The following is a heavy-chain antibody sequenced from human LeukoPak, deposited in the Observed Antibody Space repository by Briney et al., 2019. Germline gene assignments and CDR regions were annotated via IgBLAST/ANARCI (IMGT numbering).Heavy chain of an antibody. Sequence: QPGRSLRLSCAASGFAFSSYGMHWVRQAPGKGLEWVAVISYDGSNKYYADSVKGRFTISRDNSKNTLYLQVNSLRAEDTAVYYCAKDSRVMGYPWGDYWGQGIMVTVSS. CDR3: AKDSRVMGYPWGDY. CDR2: ISYDGSNK. J-gene: IGHJ4*02. V-gene: IGHV3-30*18. CDR1: GFAFSSYG. D-gene: IGHD3-16*01.